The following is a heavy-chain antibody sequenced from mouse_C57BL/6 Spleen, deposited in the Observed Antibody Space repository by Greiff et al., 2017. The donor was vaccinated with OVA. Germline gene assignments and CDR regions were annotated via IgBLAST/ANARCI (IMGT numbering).Heavy chain of an antibody. V-gene: IGHV5-12*01. CDR1: GFTFSDYY. Sequence: EVKLMESGGGLVQPGGSLKLSCAASGFTFSDYYMYWVRQTPEKRLEWVAYISNGGGSTYYPDTVKGRFTISRDNAKNTLYLQMSRLKSEDTAMYYCASARGFAYWGQGTLVTVSA. CDR3: ASARGFAY. CDR2: ISNGGGST. J-gene: IGHJ3*01.